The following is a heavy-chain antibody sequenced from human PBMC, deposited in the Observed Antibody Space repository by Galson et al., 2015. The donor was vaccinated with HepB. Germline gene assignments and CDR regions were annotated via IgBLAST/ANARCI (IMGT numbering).Heavy chain of an antibody. V-gene: IGHV1-69*13. CDR3: ARDPDVEMATISDY. CDR2: IIPIFGTA. CDR1: GGTFSSYA. Sequence: SVKVSCKASGGTFSSYAISWVRQAPGQGLEWMGGIIPIFGTANYAQKFQGRVTITADESTSTAYMELSSLRSEDTAVYYCARDPDVEMATISDYWGQGTLVTVSS. D-gene: IGHD5-24*01. J-gene: IGHJ4*02.